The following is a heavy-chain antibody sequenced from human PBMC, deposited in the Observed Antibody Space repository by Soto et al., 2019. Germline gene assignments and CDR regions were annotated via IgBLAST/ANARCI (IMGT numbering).Heavy chain of an antibody. CDR2: INHSGST. J-gene: IGHJ5*02. CDR3: ARGTSSPVSHP. Sequence: SETLSLTCAVYGGSFSGYYWSWIRQPPGKGLEWIGEINHSGSTNYNPSLKSRVTISVDTSKNQFSLKLSSVTAADTAVYYCARGTSSPVSHPWGQGTLVTVSS. CDR1: GGSFSGYY. V-gene: IGHV4-34*01.